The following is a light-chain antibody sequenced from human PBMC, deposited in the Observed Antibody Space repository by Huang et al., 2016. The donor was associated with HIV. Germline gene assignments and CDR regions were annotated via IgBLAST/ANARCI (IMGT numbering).Light chain of an antibody. V-gene: IGKV3-15*01. CDR2: GAS. CDR3: QQYNNWPRT. CDR1: QSVSSN. J-gene: IGKJ1*01. Sequence: EIVMTQSPAILSVSPGEIGTLFCRATQSVSSNLAWYQLKPGQAPRLLSYGASTRDTGIPDRCSGGGSGTEFTLTISSLQSEDFAVYYCQQYNNWPRTFGQGTEVEIK.